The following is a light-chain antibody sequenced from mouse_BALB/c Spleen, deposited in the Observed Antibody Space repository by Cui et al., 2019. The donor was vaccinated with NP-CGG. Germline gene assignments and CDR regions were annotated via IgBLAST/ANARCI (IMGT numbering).Light chain of an antibody. V-gene: IGLV1*01. J-gene: IGLJ1*01. CDR1: TGAVTTSNY. Sequence: QAVVPQESALTTSPGETVTLTCRSSTGAVTTSNYANWVQEKPDHLFTGLIGGTKNRAPGVPARFSGSLIGDKAALTITGAQTEDEAIYFCALWYSNHWVFGGGTKLTVV. CDR3: ALWYSNHWV. CDR2: GTK.